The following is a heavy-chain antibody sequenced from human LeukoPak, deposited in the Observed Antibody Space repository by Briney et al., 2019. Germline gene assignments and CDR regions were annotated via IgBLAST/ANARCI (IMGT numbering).Heavy chain of an antibody. CDR2: IYYSGST. Sequence: TSETLSLTCTVSGGSISSYYWSWIRQPPGKGLEWIGYIYYSGSTNYNPSLKSRVTISVDTSKNQFSLKLSSVTAADTAVYYCARAGLYSGYAYFDYWGQGTLVTVSS. V-gene: IGHV4-59*01. J-gene: IGHJ4*02. CDR1: GGSISSYY. CDR3: ARAGLYSGYAYFDY. D-gene: IGHD5-12*01.